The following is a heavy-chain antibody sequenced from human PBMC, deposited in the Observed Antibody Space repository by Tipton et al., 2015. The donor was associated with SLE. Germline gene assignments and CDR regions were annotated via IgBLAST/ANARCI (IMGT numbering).Heavy chain of an antibody. V-gene: IGHV4-4*02. CDR2: IHHRGHV. CDR1: GGPITSDTW. Sequence: PGLVKPSGTMSLTCTVSGGPITSDTWWNWLRQAPGKGLEWIAEIHHRGHVNYNPSLKSRVALSVDESKGQFSLELNSVTAADTAVYYCARVLAGCSMNTCYLHNWGQGTLVTVPS. D-gene: IGHD2-2*01. CDR3: ARVLAGCSMNTCYLHN. J-gene: IGHJ4*02.